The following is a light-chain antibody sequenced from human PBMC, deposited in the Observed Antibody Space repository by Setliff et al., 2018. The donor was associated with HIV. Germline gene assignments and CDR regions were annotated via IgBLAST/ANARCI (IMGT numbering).Light chain of an antibody. CDR3: SSYTTTITPYV. Sequence: QSALTQSASVSGSPGQSITISCTGTSSDIGDYNFVSWYQQHTGKAPKLMIYDVSKRSSGVSTRFSGSKSGSTASLTISGLQAEDECDYYCSSYTTTITPYVFGTGTKVTAL. CDR1: SSDIGDYNF. J-gene: IGLJ1*01. V-gene: IGLV2-14*01. CDR2: DVS.